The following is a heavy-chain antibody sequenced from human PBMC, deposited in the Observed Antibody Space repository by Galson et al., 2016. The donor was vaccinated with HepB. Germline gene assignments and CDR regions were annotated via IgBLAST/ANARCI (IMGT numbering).Heavy chain of an antibody. Sequence: SLRLSCAASGFTFSIHDMHWVRQVTGKGLEWVSAIETAGDTYYPDSVKGRLTISRENAENSLYLQMNDLRAGDTAVYYCARGKSLLTMPWNYGLDVWGKGTAVTVSS. D-gene: IGHD1-1*01. J-gene: IGHJ6*04. V-gene: IGHV3-13*01. CDR3: ARGKSLLTMPWNYGLDV. CDR2: IETAGDT. CDR1: GFTFSIHD.